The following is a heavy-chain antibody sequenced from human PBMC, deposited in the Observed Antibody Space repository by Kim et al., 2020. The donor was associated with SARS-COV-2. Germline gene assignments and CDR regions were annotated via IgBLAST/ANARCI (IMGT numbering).Heavy chain of an antibody. D-gene: IGHD3-9*01. V-gene: IGHV3-11*03. CDR1: GFTISDYY. CDR2: ISSSSSYT. CDR3: AARPPYYDILTGYYEGVQ. Sequence: GGSLRLSCAASGFTISDYYMSWIRQAPGKGLEWVLYISSSSSYTNYADSVKGRFTISRDNAKNSLYLQMNSLRAEDTAVYYCAARPPYYDILTGYYEGVQWGHRTLVTVSS. J-gene: IGHJ4*01.